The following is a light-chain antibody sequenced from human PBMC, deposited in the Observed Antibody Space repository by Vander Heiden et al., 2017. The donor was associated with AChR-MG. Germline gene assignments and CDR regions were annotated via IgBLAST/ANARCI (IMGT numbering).Light chain of an antibody. CDR2: EVS. CDR3: CAYAGSSTYVV. V-gene: IGLV2-23*02. Sequence: QSALTQPAPVAGSPGPAMTISCTGPRRQEGSYNRVSWYQQHPGKAPILMIYEVSKRPSGVSNRFAGSKSGNTASLTITGLQAEDEDDYYCCAYAGSSTYVVFGGGTKLTVL. J-gene: IGLJ2*01. CDR1: RRQEGSYNR.